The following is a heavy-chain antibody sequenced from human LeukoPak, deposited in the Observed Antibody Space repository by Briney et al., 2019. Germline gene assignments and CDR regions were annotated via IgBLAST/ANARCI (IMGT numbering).Heavy chain of an antibody. D-gene: IGHD6-19*01. CDR3: ARGAGGWAGYFDY. CDR1: DYSISSGYY. CDR2: LYHSGST. J-gene: IGHJ4*02. V-gene: IGHV4-38-2*02. Sequence: SETLSLTCTVSDYSISSGYYWGRIRQPPGKGLEWIGNLYHSGSTYYNPSLKSRVTISVDTSKNQFSLKLTSVSAADTAVYFCARGAGGWAGYFDYWGQGTLVTVSS.